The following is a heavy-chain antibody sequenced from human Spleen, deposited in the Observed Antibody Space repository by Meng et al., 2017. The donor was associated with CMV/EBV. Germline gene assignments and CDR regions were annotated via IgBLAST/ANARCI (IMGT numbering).Heavy chain of an antibody. J-gene: IGHJ4*02. CDR3: AHLNSSGWYFDY. V-gene: IGHV2-5*02. Sequence: QITLKEACPTPVKPIQPLRLTCTFSGFSLSTSGVGVGWIRQPPGKALEWLALIYWDDDKRYSPSLKSRLTITKDTSKNQVVLTMTNMDPVDTATYYCAHLNSSGWYFDYWGQGTLVTVSS. CDR1: GFSLSTSGVG. D-gene: IGHD6-19*01. CDR2: IYWDDDK.